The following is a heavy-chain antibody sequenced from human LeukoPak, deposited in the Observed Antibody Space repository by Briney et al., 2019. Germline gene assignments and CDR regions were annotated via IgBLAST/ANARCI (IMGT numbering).Heavy chain of an antibody. CDR2: VSSGGDRT. CDR1: GFTFTTYD. CDR3: ASGGGYCSTTSCYVLYY. D-gene: IGHD2-2*01. V-gene: IGHV3-23*01. Sequence: GGSLRLSCAASGFTFTTYDMSWVRQAPGKGLQSVSAVSSGGDRTYYADSVKGRFSISRDNSKNTLYLQMNSLSADDTAVYYCASGGGYCSTTSCYVLYYWGQGALVTVSS. J-gene: IGHJ4*02.